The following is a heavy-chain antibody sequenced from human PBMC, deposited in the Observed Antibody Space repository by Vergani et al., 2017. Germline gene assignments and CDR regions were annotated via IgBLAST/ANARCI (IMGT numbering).Heavy chain of an antibody. J-gene: IGHJ3*02. CDR1: GYSFTSYW. D-gene: IGHD1-26*01. CDR2: IYPGDSDT. V-gene: IGHV5-51*03. CDR3: ARRGSYEDAFDI. Sequence: EVQLVQSGAEVKTPGESRKLSCMGSGYSFTSYWIGWVRQMPGKGLEWMGIIYPGDSDTRYSPSFQGQFTIPADKSISTAYLQWSSVKASDTAMYYCARRGSYEDAFDIWGQGTMVTVSS.